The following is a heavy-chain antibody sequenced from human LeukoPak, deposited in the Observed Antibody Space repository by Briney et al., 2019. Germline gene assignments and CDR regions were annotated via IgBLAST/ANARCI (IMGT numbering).Heavy chain of an antibody. CDR2: IKQDGSEK. CDR3: ATVLRYFDWPAFDY. D-gene: IGHD3-9*01. Sequence: PGGSLRLSCATSGFTFSSYWMSWVRQAPGKGLEWVANIKQDGSEKYYVDSVKGRFTISRDNAKNSLYLQMNSLRADDTAVYYCATVLRYFDWPAFDYWGQGTRVPVP. J-gene: IGHJ4*02. CDR1: GFTFSSYW. V-gene: IGHV3-7*01.